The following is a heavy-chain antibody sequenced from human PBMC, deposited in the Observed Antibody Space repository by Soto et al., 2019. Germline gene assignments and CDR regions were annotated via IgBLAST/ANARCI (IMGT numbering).Heavy chain of an antibody. D-gene: IGHD6-19*01. CDR3: ARSAGIAVAGHDY. CDR2: MYSGGST. Sequence: QLQLQESGPGLVKPSETLSLTCTVSGGSISSDVYYWGWIRQPPGKGLEWIGSMYSGGSTYYNPSVQRRVPVSVDTSKNQLSLKLISVTAADTAVYYCARSAGIAVAGHDYWGQGTLVTVSS. V-gene: IGHV4-39*01. J-gene: IGHJ4*02. CDR1: GGSISSDVYY.